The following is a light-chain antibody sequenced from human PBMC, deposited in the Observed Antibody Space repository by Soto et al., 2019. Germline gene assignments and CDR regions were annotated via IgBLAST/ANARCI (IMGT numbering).Light chain of an antibody. J-gene: IGLJ1*01. V-gene: IGLV2-11*01. CDR1: SSDVGGYNY. Sequence: QSVLTQPRSVSGSPGQSVTISCTGTSSDVGGYNYVSWYQQHPGKAPKLMIYDVSKRPSGVPDRFSGSKSGNTASLTIPGLQAEDEADYYCCSYAGSYTYNYVFGTGTKVTVL. CDR2: DVS. CDR3: CSYAGSYTYNYV.